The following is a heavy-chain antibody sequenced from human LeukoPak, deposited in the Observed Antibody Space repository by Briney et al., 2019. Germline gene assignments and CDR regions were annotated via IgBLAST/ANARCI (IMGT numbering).Heavy chain of an antibody. D-gene: IGHD1-26*01. CDR1: GFTFSNAL. CDR2: ISGSGGST. J-gene: IGHJ4*02. CDR3: AKVSLNGGSLPTSDY. Sequence: GGSLRLSCAASGFTFSNALMNWMGWVRQAPGKGLEWVSAISGSGGSTYYADSVKGRFTISRDNSKNTLYLQMNSLRAEDTAVYYCAKVSLNGGSLPTSDYWGQGTLGTVSS. V-gene: IGHV3-23*01.